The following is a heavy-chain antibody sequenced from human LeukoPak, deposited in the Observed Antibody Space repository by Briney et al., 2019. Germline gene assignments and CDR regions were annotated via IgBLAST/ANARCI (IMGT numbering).Heavy chain of an antibody. V-gene: IGHV3-23*01. J-gene: IGHJ4*02. CDR1: GFTFSNYG. CDR2: ISGSGGIT. CDR3: ARDLNLAVAGTGGGDY. Sequence: GGSLRLSRAASGFTFSNYGMSWVRQAPGKGLEWVSDISGSGGITYYAESVKGRFTISRDNSKNTLYLQMNSLRAEDTAVYYCARDLNLAVAGTGGGDYRGQGTLVTVSS. D-gene: IGHD6-19*01.